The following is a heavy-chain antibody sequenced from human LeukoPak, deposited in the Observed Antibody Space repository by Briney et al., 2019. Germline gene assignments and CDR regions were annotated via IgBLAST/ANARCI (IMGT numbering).Heavy chain of an antibody. V-gene: IGHV2-5*01. CDR2: IYWNDDE. Sequence: SGPTLVNPTQTLTLTCTFSGFSLSTSGVGVGCIRQPPGKALEWLALIYWNDDERYSPSLKSRLTITKDTSKNQVVLRMTNMDPVDTGTYYCAHRERGGYFDYWGQGNLVTVSS. J-gene: IGHJ4*02. CDR3: AHRERGGYFDY. CDR1: GFSLSTSGVG. D-gene: IGHD3-16*01.